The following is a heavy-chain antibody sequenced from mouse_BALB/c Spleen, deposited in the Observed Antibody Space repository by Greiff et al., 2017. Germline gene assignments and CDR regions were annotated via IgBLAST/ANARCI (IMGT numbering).Heavy chain of an antibody. CDR2: ISYSGST. J-gene: IGHJ4*01. D-gene: IGHD3-2*02. CDR1: GYSITSDYA. Sequence: EVTLMESGPGLVKPSQSLSLTCTVTGYSITSDYAWNWIRQFPGKKLAWMGYISYSGSTSYNPSLKSRISITRDTSKNQFFLQLNSVTTEDTATSYCAREGYVPYAMDYWGQGTSVTVSS. V-gene: IGHV3-2*02. CDR3: AREGYVPYAMDY.